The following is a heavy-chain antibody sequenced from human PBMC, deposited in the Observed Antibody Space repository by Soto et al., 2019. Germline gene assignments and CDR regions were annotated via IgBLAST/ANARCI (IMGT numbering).Heavy chain of an antibody. D-gene: IGHD3-10*01. CDR1: GVSISSGNW. CDR2: IFHDGTA. CDR3: ARLVYDTRLNYMYFDF. V-gene: IGHV4-4*02. Sequence: SETLSLTCAVSGVSISSGNWWTWVRQSPQRGLEYIGEIFHDGTANYYPSFERRVAISVDTSKNQFSLKLTSVTAADTAIYFCARLVYDTRLNYMYFDFCGQGTPVTVSS. J-gene: IGHJ4*02.